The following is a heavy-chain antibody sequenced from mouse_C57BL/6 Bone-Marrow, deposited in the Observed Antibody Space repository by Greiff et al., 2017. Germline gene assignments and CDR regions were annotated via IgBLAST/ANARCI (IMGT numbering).Heavy chain of an antibody. Sequence: VQLQQFGPELLKPGASVKISCKASGYSFTDYNMNWVKQSNGKSLEWIGVFNPNYGTTSYNQKFKGKATLPLDQSSSTAYMQLNSLTAEDAAVYYCARSTARGAMDYWGQGTSVTVSS. J-gene: IGHJ4*01. CDR2: FNPNYGTT. D-gene: IGHD1-2*01. CDR3: ARSTARGAMDY. V-gene: IGHV1-39*01. CDR1: GYSFTDYN.